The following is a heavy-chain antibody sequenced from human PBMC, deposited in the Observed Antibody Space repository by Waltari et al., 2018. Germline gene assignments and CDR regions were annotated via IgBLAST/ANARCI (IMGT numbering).Heavy chain of an antibody. CDR3: ARAFGSGSYAWFDS. CDR1: GARVTSGSYY. V-gene: IGHV4-39*01. J-gene: IGHJ5*01. Sequence: QPQLQDSGPGLVKPSETLSLTCAVSGARVTSGSYYWGWIRQPPRKGLEWIGIMYYRGSSYSNPSLKSRVTISVDTSKNQFSLKLSSVAAADTAVYYCARAFGSGSYAWFDSWGQGTLVTVSS. D-gene: IGHD3-10*01. CDR2: MYYRGSS.